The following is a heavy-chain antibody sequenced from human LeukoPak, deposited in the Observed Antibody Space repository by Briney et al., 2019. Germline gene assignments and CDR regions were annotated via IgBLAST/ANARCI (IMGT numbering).Heavy chain of an antibody. V-gene: IGHV3-43*02. CDR2: ISGDGRST. Sequence: PGGSLRLSCAASGFTFDDYAMHWVRQVPGKGLEWVSLISGDGRSTYYADSVKGRFIISRDNSKNSLYLQINSLRTEETALYYCAKNFGYGGYSYGWIWGQGTLVTVSS. CDR1: GFTFDDYA. D-gene: IGHD5-18*01. CDR3: AKNFGYGGYSYGWI. J-gene: IGHJ4*02.